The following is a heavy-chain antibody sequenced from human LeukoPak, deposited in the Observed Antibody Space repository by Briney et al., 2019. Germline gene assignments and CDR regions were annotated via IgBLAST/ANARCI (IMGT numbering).Heavy chain of an antibody. V-gene: IGHV3-23*01. D-gene: IGHD5-24*01. Sequence: GGALRLSGAASGFTFISYAMSWVRQAPGKGLEWVSDISGSGGSTYSADTVKGPFTISIANSKNTLYLQMNSQRAEDTAVYYCARGGAGYNGGDAFDIWGQGTMVTVSS. CDR2: ISGSGGST. CDR3: ARGGAGYNGGDAFDI. CDR1: GFTFISYA. J-gene: IGHJ3*02.